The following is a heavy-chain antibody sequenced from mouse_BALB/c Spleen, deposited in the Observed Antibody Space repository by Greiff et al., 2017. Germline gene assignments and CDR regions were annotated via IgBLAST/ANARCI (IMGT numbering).Heavy chain of an antibody. CDR1: GYSITSDYA. CDR3: ARSDDYDAVIAY. Sequence: EVKLMESGPGLVKPSQSLSLTCTVTGYSITSDYAWNWIRQFPGNKLEWMGYISYSGSTSYNPSLKRRISITRDTSKNQFFLQLNSVTTEDTATYYCARSDDYDAVIAYWGQGTLVTVSA. V-gene: IGHV3-2*02. CDR2: ISYSGST. J-gene: IGHJ3*01. D-gene: IGHD2-4*01.